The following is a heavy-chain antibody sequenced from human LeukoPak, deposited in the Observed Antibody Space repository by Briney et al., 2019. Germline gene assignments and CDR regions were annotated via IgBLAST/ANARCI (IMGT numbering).Heavy chain of an antibody. CDR3: ARGVTVVNFDF. J-gene: IGHJ4*02. D-gene: IGHD4-23*01. V-gene: IGHV4-61*02. Sequence: KSSETLSLTCTVSGGSISSSSYYWSWIRQPAGKGLEWIVRIYTSGSINYNPSLKSRLTISVDTSKNQFSLKLSSVTAADTAVYYCARGVTVVNFDFWGQGTLVTVSS. CDR2: IYTSGSI. CDR1: GGSISSSSYY.